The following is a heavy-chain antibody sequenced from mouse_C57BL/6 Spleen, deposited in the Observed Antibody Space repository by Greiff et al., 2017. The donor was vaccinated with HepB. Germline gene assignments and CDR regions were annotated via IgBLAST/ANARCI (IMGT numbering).Heavy chain of an antibody. CDR3: VRLTGPMDY. V-gene: IGHV10-1*01. Sequence: GGGLVQPTGSLKLSCAASGFSFNTYAMNWVRQAPGKGLEWVARIRSKSNNYATYYADSVKDRFTISRDDSESMLYLQMNNLKTEDTAMYYCVRLTGPMDYWGQGTSVTVSS. J-gene: IGHJ4*01. CDR1: GFSFNTYA. D-gene: IGHD4-1*01. CDR2: IRSKSNNYAT.